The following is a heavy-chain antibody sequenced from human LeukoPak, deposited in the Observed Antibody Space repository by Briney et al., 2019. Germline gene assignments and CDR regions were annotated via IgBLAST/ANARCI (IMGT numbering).Heavy chain of an antibody. J-gene: IGHJ6*03. CDR1: GGTFSSYA. D-gene: IGHD1-26*01. CDR2: IIPIFGTA. V-gene: IGHV1-69*13. CDR3: ASMGGSYFTPYYYYYMDV. Sequence: ASVKVSCKASGGTFSSYAISWVRQAPGQGLEWMGGIIPIFGTANYARKFQGRVTITADESTSTAYMELSSLRSEDTAVYYCASMGGSYFTPYYYYYMDVWGKGTTVTISS.